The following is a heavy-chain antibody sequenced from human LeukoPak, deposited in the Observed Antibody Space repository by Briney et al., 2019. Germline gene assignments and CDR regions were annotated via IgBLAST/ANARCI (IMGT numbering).Heavy chain of an antibody. CDR1: GLTFSSYG. V-gene: IGHV3-30*18. Sequence: GGSLRLSCAASGLTFSSYGMHWVRQAPGKGLEWVAVISYDGSNKYYVDSVKGRFTISRDNSKNTLYLQMNSLRAEDTAVYYCANHGLWFGELLPGGYWGQGTLVTVSS. CDR3: ANHGLWFGELLPGGY. D-gene: IGHD3-10*01. CDR2: ISYDGSNK. J-gene: IGHJ4*02.